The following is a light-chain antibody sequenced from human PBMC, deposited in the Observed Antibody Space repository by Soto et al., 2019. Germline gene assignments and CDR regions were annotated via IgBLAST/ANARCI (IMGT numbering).Light chain of an antibody. V-gene: IGLV1-40*01. CDR2: GNS. CDR1: DSNIGAGSD. Sequence: QLVLTQPPSVSGAPGQRVTISCTGSDSNIGAGSDVHWYQQLPGTAPKLLIYGNSHRPSGVPDRFSGSKSGTSASLAITGLQAEDEADYYCQSYDSTLRASVFGGGTKLTVL. J-gene: IGLJ3*02. CDR3: QSYDSTLRASV.